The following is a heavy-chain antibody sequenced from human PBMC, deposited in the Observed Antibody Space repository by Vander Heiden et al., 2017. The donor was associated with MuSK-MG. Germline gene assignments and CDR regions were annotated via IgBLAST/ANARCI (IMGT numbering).Heavy chain of an antibody. CDR1: GGSFSGYY. CDR2: INHSGST. D-gene: IGHD3-22*01. CDR3: ARGPNSEYYYDSSGYYGLSDAFDI. V-gene: IGHV4-34*01. Sequence: QVQLQQWGAGLLKPSETLSLTCAVYGGSFSGYYWSWIRQPPGKGLEWIGEINHSGSTNYNPSLKSRVTISVDTSKNQFSLKLSSVTAADTAVYYCARGPNSEYYYDSSGYYGLSDAFDIWGQGTMVTVSS. J-gene: IGHJ3*02.